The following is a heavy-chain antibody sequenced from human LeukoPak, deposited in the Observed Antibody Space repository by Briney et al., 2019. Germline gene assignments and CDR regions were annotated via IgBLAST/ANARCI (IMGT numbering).Heavy chain of an antibody. CDR1: GYTFTGYY. J-gene: IGHJ4*02. Sequence: ASVKVSSKASGYTFTGYYMNWVGQAPGQGLEGMGWINPNSGGTNYAQKFQGRVTMTRDTSISTAYMELSRLRSDDTAVYYCARSRTGSGFLFDYWGQGTLVTVSS. CDR2: INPNSGGT. D-gene: IGHD3-10*01. V-gene: IGHV1-2*02. CDR3: ARSRTGSGFLFDY.